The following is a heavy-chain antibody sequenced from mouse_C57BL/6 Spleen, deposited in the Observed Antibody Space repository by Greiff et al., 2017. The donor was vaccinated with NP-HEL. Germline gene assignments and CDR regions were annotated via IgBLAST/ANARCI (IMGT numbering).Heavy chain of an antibody. CDR1: GYTFTSYW. CDR3: ARQGKFGDFGD. Sequence: QVQLQQPGAELVRPGSSVKLSCKASGYTFTSYWMHWVKQRPIQGLEWIGNIYPSDSETHYNQKFKDKATLTVDKSSSTAYMQLSSLTSEDSAVYCCARQGKFGDFGDWGKGTTLTVSS. CDR2: IYPSDSET. J-gene: IGHJ2*01. V-gene: IGHV1-52*01.